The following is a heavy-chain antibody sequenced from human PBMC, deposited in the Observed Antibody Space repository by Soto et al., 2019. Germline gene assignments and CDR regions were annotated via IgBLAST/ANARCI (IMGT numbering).Heavy chain of an antibody. Sequence: ASVKVSCKASGYTFTSYAMHWVRQAPGQRLEWMGWINAGNGNTKYPQKFQGRVTITRDTSASTAYMELSSLRSEDTAVYYCARDEITAAAFDYWGQGTLVTVSS. CDR3: ARDEITAAAFDY. D-gene: IGHD2-2*01. CDR1: GYTFTSYA. V-gene: IGHV1-3*01. CDR2: INAGNGNT. J-gene: IGHJ4*02.